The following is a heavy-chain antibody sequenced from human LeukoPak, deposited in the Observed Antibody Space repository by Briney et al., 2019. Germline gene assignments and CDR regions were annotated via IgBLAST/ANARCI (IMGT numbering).Heavy chain of an antibody. J-gene: IGHJ3*02. CDR3: ARVKWGDDDAFDI. CDR1: GFTFSSYS. CDR2: ISSSSSTI. Sequence: GGSLRLSCAASGFTFSSYSMNWVRQAPGKGLEWVSYISSSSSTIYYADSVKGRFTISRDNAKNSLYLQMNSLRAEDTAVYYCARVKWGDDDAFDIWGQGTMVTVSS. D-gene: IGHD2-8*01. V-gene: IGHV3-48*01.